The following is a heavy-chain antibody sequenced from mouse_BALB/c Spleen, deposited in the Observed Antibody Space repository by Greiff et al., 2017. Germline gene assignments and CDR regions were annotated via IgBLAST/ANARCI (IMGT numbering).Heavy chain of an antibody. CDR2: ISTYYGNT. CDR3: ARGLSLYYFDY. J-gene: IGHJ2*01. CDR1: GYTFTDYA. D-gene: IGHD6-5*01. Sequence: QVQLKESGPELVRPGVSVKISCKGSGYTFTDYAMHWVKQSHAKSLEWIGVISTYYGNTNYNQKFKGKATMTVDKSSSTAYMELARLTSEDSAIYYCARGLSLYYFDYWGQGTTLTVSS. V-gene: IGHV1-67*01.